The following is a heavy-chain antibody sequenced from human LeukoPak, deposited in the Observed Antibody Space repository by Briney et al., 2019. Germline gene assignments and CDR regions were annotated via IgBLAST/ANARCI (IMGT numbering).Heavy chain of an antibody. CDR3: ARGYCSSTSCFYYYYYYGMDV. J-gene: IGHJ6*02. CDR1: GGSVSSGSYY. Sequence: PSETLSLTCTVSGGSVSSGSYYWSWIRQPPGKGLEWIGYIYYSGSTNYNPSLKSRVTISVDTSKNQFSLKLSSVTAADTAVYYCARGYCSSTSCFYYYYYYGMDVWGQGTTVTVSS. V-gene: IGHV4-61*01. D-gene: IGHD2-2*01. CDR2: IYYSGST.